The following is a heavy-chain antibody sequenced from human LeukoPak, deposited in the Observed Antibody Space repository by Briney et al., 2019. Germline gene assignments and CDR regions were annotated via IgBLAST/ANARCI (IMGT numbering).Heavy chain of an antibody. CDR2: IIPIFGTA. Sequence: GASVKVSCKASGGTFSSYAISWVRQAPGQGLEWMGGIIPIFGTANYAQKFQGRVTITTDESTSTAYMELSSLRSEDTAVYYRATWNRTTSSGIAFDYWGQGTLVTVSS. CDR1: GGTFSSYA. CDR3: ATWNRTTSSGIAFDY. D-gene: IGHD1-1*01. V-gene: IGHV1-69*05. J-gene: IGHJ4*02.